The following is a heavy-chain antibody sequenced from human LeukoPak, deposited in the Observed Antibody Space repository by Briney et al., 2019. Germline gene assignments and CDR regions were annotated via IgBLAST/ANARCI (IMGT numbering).Heavy chain of an antibody. CDR3: ARMSYCGGDCYFFDY. CDR2: IYYSGST. D-gene: IGHD2-21*02. Sequence: SETLSLTCTVSGGSISSYYWSWIRQPPGKGLEWIGYIYYSGSTNYNPSLKSRVTISVDTSKNQFSLKLSSVTAADTAVYYGARMSYCGGDCYFFDYWGQGTLVTVSS. CDR1: GGSISSYY. V-gene: IGHV4-59*01. J-gene: IGHJ4*02.